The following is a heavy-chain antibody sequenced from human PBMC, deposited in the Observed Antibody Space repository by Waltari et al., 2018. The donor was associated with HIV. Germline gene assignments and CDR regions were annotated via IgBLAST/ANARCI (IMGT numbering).Heavy chain of an antibody. V-gene: IGHV3-23*01. CDR3: AKLASGWYGY. CDR2: ISGGGDST. CDR1: GFTFTTYA. Sequence: EVQLLESGGGLVRPGGSLRLSCAASGFTFTTYAMTWVRQAPGKGLEWVSAISGGGDSTYYADSVKGRFTISRDNSKNTLYLQMNSLRAEDTAVYFCAKLASGWYGYWGQGTLVTVSS. J-gene: IGHJ4*02. D-gene: IGHD6-19*01.